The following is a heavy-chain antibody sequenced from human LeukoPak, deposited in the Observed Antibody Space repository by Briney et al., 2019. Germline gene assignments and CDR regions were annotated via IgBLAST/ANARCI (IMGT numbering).Heavy chain of an antibody. CDR1: GGTFSTYD. D-gene: IGHD3-22*01. CDR2: MNPNSANT. Sequence: ASVKVSCKASGGTFSTYDINWLRQAAGQGLEWMGWMNPNSANTGFAQKFQGRAAITRDTSTSTVYMELSSLRSEDTAVYYCARAGYDSSGYYSYWGQGTLVTVSS. CDR3: ARAGYDSSGYYSY. J-gene: IGHJ4*02. V-gene: IGHV1-8*02.